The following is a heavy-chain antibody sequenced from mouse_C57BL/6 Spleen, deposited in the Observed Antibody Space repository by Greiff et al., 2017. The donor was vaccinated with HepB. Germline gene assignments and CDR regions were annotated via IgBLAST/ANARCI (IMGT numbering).Heavy chain of an antibody. J-gene: IGHJ1*03. V-gene: IGHV5-9-1*02. Sequence: EVKLMESGEGLVKPGGSLKLSCAASGFTFSSYAMSWVRQTPEKRLEWVAYISSGGDYIYYADTVKGRFTISRDNARNTLYLQMSSLKSEDTAMYFCTRVYYDHGFDVWGTGTPRTVSS. CDR2: ISSGGDYI. CDR1: GFTFSSYA. D-gene: IGHD2-4*01. CDR3: TRVYYDHGFDV.